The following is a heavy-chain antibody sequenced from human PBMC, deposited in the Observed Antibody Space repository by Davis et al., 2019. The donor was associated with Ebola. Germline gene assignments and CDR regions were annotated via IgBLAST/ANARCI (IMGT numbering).Heavy chain of an antibody. CDR2: IKQGGSEK. CDR3: VRVYSGSYDP. Sequence: GESLKISCAASFFNFSNYAMSWVRQAPGKGLEWVANIKQGGSEKYYVDSVRGRFIISRDDAKNSLYLQMNSLRAEDTAVYYCVRVYSGSYDPWGQGTLVTVSS. V-gene: IGHV3-7*01. CDR1: FFNFSNYA. D-gene: IGHD1-26*01. J-gene: IGHJ5*02.